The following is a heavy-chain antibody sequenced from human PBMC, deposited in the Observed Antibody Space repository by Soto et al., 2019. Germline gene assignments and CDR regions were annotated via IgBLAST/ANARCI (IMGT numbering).Heavy chain of an antibody. CDR3: ARDMTRTVVPYFDF. J-gene: IGHJ4*02. V-gene: IGHV1-69*06. Sequence: VASVKVSCKASGGTFSNYVVNWVRQAPGQGLEWMGRIIPISGAANYAQKFQGRVTITADKSTSTSYMELSSPRSEDTAVYYCARDMTRTVVPYFDFWGQGTLVTVSS. CDR1: GGTFSNYV. CDR2: IIPISGAA. D-gene: IGHD1-7*01.